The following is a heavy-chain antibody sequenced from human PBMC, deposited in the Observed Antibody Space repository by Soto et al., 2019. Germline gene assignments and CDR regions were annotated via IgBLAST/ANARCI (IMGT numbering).Heavy chain of an antibody. CDR1: GFTFSNNA. CDR2: ISYDGSNK. J-gene: IGHJ6*02. V-gene: IGHV3-30-3*01. CDR3: ARGTTTSAFSAMDV. D-gene: IGHD1-1*01. Sequence: PVGSLRLSCAASGFTFSNNAMDWVRQAPGKGLEWVAVISYDGSNKYIAESVKGRFTISRDNSKNTLFLQMNSLRAEDTAVYYCARGTTTSAFSAMDVWGQGTTVTVSS.